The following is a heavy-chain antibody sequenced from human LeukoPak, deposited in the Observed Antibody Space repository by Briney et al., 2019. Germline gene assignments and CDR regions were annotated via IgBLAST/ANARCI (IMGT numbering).Heavy chain of an antibody. CDR1: GFTFSSHN. Sequence: GGSLRHSCAASGFTFSSHNMSWVRQAPGKGLEWFSYVSSSSSITYYADSVKGRFTISRDNAKNSLYLQMNSLRVEDTAVYYCAFGGGTTGLFDYWGQGTLVTVSS. CDR2: VSSSSSIT. J-gene: IGHJ4*02. CDR3: AFGGGTTGLFDY. D-gene: IGHD1-1*01. V-gene: IGHV3-48*04.